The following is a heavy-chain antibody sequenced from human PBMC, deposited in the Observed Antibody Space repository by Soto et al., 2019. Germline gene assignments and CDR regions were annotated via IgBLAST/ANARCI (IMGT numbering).Heavy chain of an antibody. J-gene: IGHJ6*02. Sequence: QVQLVQSGAEVKKPGASVKVSCKAPAYNFNTYGITWVRQAPGQGLEWMGWISAYNGNTNYARNLQGRFTMTTDTSTSTGYRGLRSLRSDDTAVYFCVAWGGGPPLWGQGTTVTVSS. D-gene: IGHD3-16*01. V-gene: IGHV1-18*01. CDR1: AYNFNTYG. CDR3: VAWGGGPPL. CDR2: ISAYNGNT.